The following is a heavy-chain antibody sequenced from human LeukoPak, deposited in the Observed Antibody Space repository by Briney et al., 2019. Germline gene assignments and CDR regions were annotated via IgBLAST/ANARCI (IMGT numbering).Heavy chain of an antibody. Sequence: SETLSLTCTVSGGSISDNYWSWIRQPPGKGLEWIGYAYYSGHTNYNSSLKSRVTMSLDTSKSQFSLRLSSVTAADTAVYYCARVRLSGSGFDSWGQGTPVTVSS. CDR1: GGSISDNY. CDR3: ARVRLSGSGFDS. V-gene: IGHV4-59*08. J-gene: IGHJ5*01. CDR2: AYYSGHT.